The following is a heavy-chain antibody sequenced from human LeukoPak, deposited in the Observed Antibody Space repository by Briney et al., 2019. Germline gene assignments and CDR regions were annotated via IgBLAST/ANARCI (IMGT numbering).Heavy chain of an antibody. CDR3: ARSGDYMSYYYMDV. J-gene: IGHJ6*03. CDR1: GYTFTSYD. D-gene: IGHD4-17*01. Sequence: ASVKVSCKASGYTFTSYDINWVRQATGQGLEWMGWMNPNSGNTGYAQKFRGRVTITRDTSASTAYMELSSLRSEDMAVYYCARSGDYMSYYYMDVWGKGTTVTVSS. CDR2: MNPNSGNT. V-gene: IGHV1-8*03.